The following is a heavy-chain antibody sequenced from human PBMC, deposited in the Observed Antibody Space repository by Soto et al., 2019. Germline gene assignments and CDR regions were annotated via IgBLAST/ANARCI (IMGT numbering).Heavy chain of an antibody. CDR3: ARVRYCSGGNCYWVFDD. V-gene: IGHV3-53*04. J-gene: IGHJ4*02. D-gene: IGHD2-15*01. CDR2: IYSGGST. CDR1: GFTVSSNY. Sequence: PGGSLRLSCAASGFTVSSNYMSWVRQAPGKRLEWVSVIYSGGSTYYADSVKGRFTISRHNSKNTLYLQMNSLRAEDTAVYYCARVRYCSGGNCYWVFDDWGQGTLVTVSS.